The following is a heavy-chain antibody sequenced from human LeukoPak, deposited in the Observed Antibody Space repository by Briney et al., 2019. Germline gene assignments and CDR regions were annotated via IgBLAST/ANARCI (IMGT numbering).Heavy chain of an antibody. CDR1: GYTFTSHD. J-gene: IGHJ6*03. CDR2: MNPNSGNT. V-gene: IGHV1-8*01. CDR3: ARVHRYYYYMDV. Sequence: GASVTVSCKASGYTFTSHDINWVRQSTGRGLEWMGWMNPNSGNTGYAQKFQGRVTMTRDTSISTAYMELSRLRSDDTAVYYCARVHRYYYYMDVWGKGTTVTVSS.